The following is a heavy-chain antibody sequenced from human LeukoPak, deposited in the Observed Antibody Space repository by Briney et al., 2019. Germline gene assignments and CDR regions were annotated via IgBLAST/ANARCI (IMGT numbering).Heavy chain of an antibody. CDR2: ISSSSSYI. CDR1: GFTFSIYS. CDR3: ARGYCSSTSCYTATPHNWFDP. V-gene: IGHV3-21*01. Sequence: GGSLRLSCAASGFTFSIYSMNWVRQAPGKGLEWVSSISSSSSYIYYADSVKGRFTISRDNAKNTLYLQMNSLRAEDTAVYYCARGYCSSTSCYTATPHNWFDPWGQGTLVTVSS. D-gene: IGHD2-2*02. J-gene: IGHJ5*02.